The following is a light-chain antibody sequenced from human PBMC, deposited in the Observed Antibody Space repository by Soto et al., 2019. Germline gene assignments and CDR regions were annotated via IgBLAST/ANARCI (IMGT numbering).Light chain of an antibody. CDR3: SSYTSATTYV. CDR1: SSDIGAYNY. Sequence: QSVLTQPASVSGFPGQSITISCTGTSSDIGAYNYDSWYQQHHPGEAPKLIIYDVSHRPPGVSNRFSGSKSGNTASLTISGLQTEDEADYYCSSYTSATTYVFGTGTKVTVL. J-gene: IGLJ1*01. CDR2: DVS. V-gene: IGLV2-14*03.